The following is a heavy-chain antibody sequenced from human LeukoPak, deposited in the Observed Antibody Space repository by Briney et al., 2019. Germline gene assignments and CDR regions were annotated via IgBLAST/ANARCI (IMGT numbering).Heavy chain of an antibody. V-gene: IGHV3-53*01. Sequence: PGGSLRLSCTVSGFTVSSNSMSWVRQAPGKGLEWVSFIYSDNTHYSDSVKGRFTISRDNSKNTLYLQMNSLRAEDTAEYYCARRADAYSHPYDYWGQGTLVTVSS. CDR2: IYSDNT. CDR3: ARRADAYSHPYDY. J-gene: IGHJ4*02. CDR1: GFTVSSNS. D-gene: IGHD3-16*01.